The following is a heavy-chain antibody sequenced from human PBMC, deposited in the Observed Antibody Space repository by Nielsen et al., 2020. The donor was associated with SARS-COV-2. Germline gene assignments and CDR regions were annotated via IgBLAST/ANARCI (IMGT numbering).Heavy chain of an antibody. CDR1: GYTFTSYY. J-gene: IGHJ6*03. D-gene: IGHD2-8*01. CDR3: ARDAVEHTKDGDYMDV. CDR2: INPSGGST. Sequence: ASVKVSCKASGYTFTSYYMHWVRQAPGQGLEWMGIINPSGGSTSYAQKFQGRVTMTRDTSTSTVYMELSSLRSEDTAVYYCARDAVEHTKDGDYMDVWGKGTTVTVSS. V-gene: IGHV1-46*01.